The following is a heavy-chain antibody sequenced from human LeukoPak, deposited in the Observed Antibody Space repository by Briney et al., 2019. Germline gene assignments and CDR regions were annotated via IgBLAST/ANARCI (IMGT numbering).Heavy chain of an antibody. D-gene: IGHD2-2*01. V-gene: IGHV3-30*04. CDR1: GFTFSSYA. CDR2: ISYDGSNK. J-gene: IGHJ4*02. CDR3: ARDMVGVVVVPAADDFDY. Sequence: GGSLRLSCAASGFTFSSYAIHWVRQAPGKGLEWVAVISYDGSNKYYADSVKGRFTISRDNSKKMLYLQMNSLRAEDTAVYYCARDMVGVVVVPAADDFDYWGQGTLVTVSS.